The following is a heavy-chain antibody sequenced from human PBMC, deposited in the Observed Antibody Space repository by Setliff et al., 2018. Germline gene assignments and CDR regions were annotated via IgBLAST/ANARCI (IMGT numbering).Heavy chain of an antibody. Sequence: ASVKVSCKTSGYSFTNYGINWVRQAPGQGLEWMGWNSVYAREFQGRVTMTIDTPTGTGYMELRSLRSDDTAVYFCARFGGSCSSSSCYASDLWGQGTMVTVSS. CDR2: NSV. CDR3: ARFGGSCSSSSCYASDL. D-gene: IGHD2-2*01. J-gene: IGHJ3*01. V-gene: IGHV1-18*01. CDR1: GYSFTNYG.